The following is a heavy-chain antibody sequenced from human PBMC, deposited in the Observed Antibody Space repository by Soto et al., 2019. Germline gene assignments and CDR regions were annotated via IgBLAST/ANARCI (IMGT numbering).Heavy chain of an antibody. Sequence: SVKVSCKASGGTFSSYTISWVRQAPGQGLEWMGRIIPILGIANYAQKFQGRVTITADKSTSTAYMELSSLRSEDTAVYYGARDSGYNPPFDYWGKGTLVTVSS. D-gene: IGHD5-12*01. CDR1: GGTFSSYT. V-gene: IGHV1-69*04. J-gene: IGHJ4*02. CDR3: ARDSGYNPPFDY. CDR2: IIPILGIA.